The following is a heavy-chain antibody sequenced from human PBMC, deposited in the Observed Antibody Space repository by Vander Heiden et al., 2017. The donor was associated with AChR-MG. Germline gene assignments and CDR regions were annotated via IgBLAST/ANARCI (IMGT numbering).Heavy chain of an antibody. V-gene: IGHV3-23*01. CDR1: RLPLRNTA. CDR3: ARDPSAVRWTYYFDY. J-gene: IGHJ4*02. CDR2: IGGSGDRT. D-gene: IGHD6-13*01. Sequence: EVQLLQSGGDAAKSGGSFRRSCIAPRLPLRNTAITSVPQAPGKGLECVAKIGGSGDRTYYADSVKDRFTLSRDNSNSTRYLQMSALGGDDTTVYYCARDPSAVRWTYYFDYWGQGALVTVSS.